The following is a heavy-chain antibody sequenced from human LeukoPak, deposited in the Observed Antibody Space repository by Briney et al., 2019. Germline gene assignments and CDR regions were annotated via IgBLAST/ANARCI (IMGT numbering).Heavy chain of an antibody. J-gene: IGHJ5*02. CDR3: ARMDYASGSANNWFDP. D-gene: IGHD3-10*01. CDR1: GYTFTSYD. CDR2: MSPKSANT. V-gene: IGHV1-8*03. Sequence: GASVKVSCKASGYTFTSYDINWVRQASGQGLEWMGWMSPKSANTGYAQKFQGRVTITRDTSISTAYMELSSLTSEDTAVYYCARMDYASGSANNWFDPWGQGTLVTVSS.